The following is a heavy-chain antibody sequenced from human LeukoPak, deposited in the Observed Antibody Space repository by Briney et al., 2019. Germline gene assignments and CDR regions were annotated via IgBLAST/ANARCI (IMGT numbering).Heavy chain of an antibody. CDR1: GVSISTGGNY. Sequence: PSQTLSLTCTVSGVSISTGGNYWSWIRHHPEKGLEWIGYIYTIGNTYYNPSLKSRVSISTDTSKNQFSLGLTSVTAADTAVYFCARAAFGTYSRRVGYFDSWGQGTLVTVST. CDR2: IYTIGNT. V-gene: IGHV4-31*03. J-gene: IGHJ4*02. CDR3: ARAAFGTYSRRVGYFDS. D-gene: IGHD1-26*01.